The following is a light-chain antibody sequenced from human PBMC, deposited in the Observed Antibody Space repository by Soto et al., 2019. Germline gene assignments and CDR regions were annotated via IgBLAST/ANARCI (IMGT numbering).Light chain of an antibody. Sequence: QSVLTQSSSASASLGSSVKVTCTLSSGHSSYIIAWHQQQPGKAPRYLMKLEGSGSYNKGSGVPDRFSGSSSGADRYLTISNLQFEDEADYYCETWDSNTHVFGTGTKLTVL. V-gene: IGLV4-60*02. CDR1: SGHSSYI. CDR3: ETWDSNTHV. CDR2: LEGSGSY. J-gene: IGLJ1*01.